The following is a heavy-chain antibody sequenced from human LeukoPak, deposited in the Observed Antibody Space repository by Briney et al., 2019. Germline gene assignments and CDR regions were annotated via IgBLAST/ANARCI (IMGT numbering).Heavy chain of an antibody. V-gene: IGHV1-2*02. Sequence: ASVKVSCKASGGTFSSYAISWVRQAPGQGLEWMGWINPNSGGTNYAQKFQGRVTMTRDTSISTAYMELSRLRSDDTAVYYCARDLVVIFGVVNNWFDPWGQGTLVTVSS. CDR1: GGTFSSYA. D-gene: IGHD3-3*01. CDR3: ARDLVVIFGVVNNWFDP. CDR2: INPNSGGT. J-gene: IGHJ5*02.